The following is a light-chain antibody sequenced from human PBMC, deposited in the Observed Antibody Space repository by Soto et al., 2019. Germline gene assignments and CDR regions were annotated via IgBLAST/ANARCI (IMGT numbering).Light chain of an antibody. V-gene: IGKV3-15*01. CDR3: QQYNTLNT. CDR1: QNVNSN. Sequence: DIAMTQSPATLSVSPGQRATLSCRASQNVNSNLAWYQQKPGHAPSLLMYNVSTMATGFPARFSGSGSGTEFTLTISSLQSEDSAIYYCQQYNTLNTFGQGTKLEIK. CDR2: NVS. J-gene: IGKJ2*01.